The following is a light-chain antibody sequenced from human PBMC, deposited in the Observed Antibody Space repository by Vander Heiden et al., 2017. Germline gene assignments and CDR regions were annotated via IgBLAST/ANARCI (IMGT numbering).Light chain of an antibody. J-gene: IGKJ1*01. V-gene: IGKV1-39*01. CDR2: SAS. CDR3: QQSYSFPWT. CDR1: QSISNY. Sequence: EIQMTQSPSSLSASVGDRVTITCRASQSISNYLNWYQQTPGKAPKVLIYSASSLQSGVPSRFSGSGSGTDFTLTISSLQPEDFASYYCQQSYSFPWTFGPGTKVEI.